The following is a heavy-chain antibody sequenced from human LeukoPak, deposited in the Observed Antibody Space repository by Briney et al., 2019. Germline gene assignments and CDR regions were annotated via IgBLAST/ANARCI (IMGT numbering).Heavy chain of an antibody. CDR1: GLTFSSNA. Sequence: GGSLRLSCAASGLTFSSNAMTWVRQAPGKGLECVSAITGSGGTTYYADSVKGRFTISRDNSKNTLYLQMDSLRAEDTAVYYCARGFRGSGVENIWGQGTMVTVSS. J-gene: IGHJ3*02. CDR3: ARGFRGSGVENI. V-gene: IGHV3-23*01. CDR2: ITGSGGTT. D-gene: IGHD3-10*01.